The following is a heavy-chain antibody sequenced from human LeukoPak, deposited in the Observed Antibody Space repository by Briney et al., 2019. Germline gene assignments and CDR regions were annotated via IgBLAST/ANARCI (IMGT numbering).Heavy chain of an antibody. CDR1: GGSITSYY. V-gene: IGHV4-39*07. CDR3: ARDHIRGGYCSSTSCDDAFDI. Sequence: SETLSLTCTVSGGSITSYYWGWIRQPPGKGLEWIGSIYYSGSTYYNPSLKSRVTISVDTSKNQFSLKLSSVTAADTAVYYCARDHIRGGYCSSTSCDDAFDIWGQGTMVTVSS. CDR2: IYYSGST. D-gene: IGHD2-2*01. J-gene: IGHJ3*02.